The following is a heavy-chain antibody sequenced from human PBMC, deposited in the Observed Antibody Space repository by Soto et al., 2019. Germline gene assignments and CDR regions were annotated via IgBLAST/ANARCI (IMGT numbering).Heavy chain of an antibody. CDR1: GGSISSYY. V-gene: IGHV4-59*08. CDR3: ARLSTADYVYYYYYGMDV. CDR2: ISYTGNT. Sequence: SETLSLTCTVSGGSISSYYWTWIRQPPGKGLEWIGHISYTGNTNYNPSLKSRVSISVDTSKSQFSLKMSSVTAADTAVFYCARLSTADYVYYYYYGMDVWGQGTTVTVSS. J-gene: IGHJ6*02. D-gene: IGHD4-17*01.